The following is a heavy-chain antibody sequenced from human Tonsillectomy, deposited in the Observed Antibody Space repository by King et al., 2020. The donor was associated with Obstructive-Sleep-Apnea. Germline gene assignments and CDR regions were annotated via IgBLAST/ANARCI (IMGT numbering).Heavy chain of an antibody. V-gene: IGHV3-30*18. D-gene: IGHD3-10*01. Sequence: QLVQSGGGVVQPGRSLRLSCAASGFTFSSYGMHWVRQAPGKGLEWVAVISYVGSNKYYADSVKGRFTISRDNSKNTLYLQMNSLRAEDTAVYYCAKDRGYFQHWGQGTLVTVSS. CDR2: ISYVGSNK. J-gene: IGHJ1*01. CDR3: AKDRGYFQH. CDR1: GFTFSSYG.